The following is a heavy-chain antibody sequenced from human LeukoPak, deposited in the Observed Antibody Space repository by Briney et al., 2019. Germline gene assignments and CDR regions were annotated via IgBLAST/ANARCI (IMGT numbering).Heavy chain of an antibody. J-gene: IGHJ4*02. Sequence: GESLKISCKGSVYSFTSYWIGWVRQMPGKGLDWMGIINPGYSDIRYRPSFQCQVTSSADKSISTAYLQWSSLKASDTAIYYCARHDKGYSGYVTLDYWGQGTLVTVSS. V-gene: IGHV5-51*01. D-gene: IGHD5-12*01. CDR3: ARHDKGYSGYVTLDY. CDR1: VYSFTSYW. CDR2: INPGYSDI.